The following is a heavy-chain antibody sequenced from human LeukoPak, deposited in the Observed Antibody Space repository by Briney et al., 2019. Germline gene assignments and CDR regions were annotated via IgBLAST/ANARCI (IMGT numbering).Heavy chain of an antibody. D-gene: IGHD3-22*01. CDR1: GFDFSSYG. CDR2: IKQDGGKK. CDR3: ATPLDYYDSSGYHQGGD. V-gene: IGHV3-7*03. J-gene: IGHJ4*02. Sequence: GGSLRLSCVASGFDFSSYGLSWVRQAPGKGLEWVANIKQDGGKKNYVDSVKGRFTISRDNAKNSLYLQMNSLRAEDTAVYYCATPLDYYDSSGYHQGGDWGQGTLVTVSS.